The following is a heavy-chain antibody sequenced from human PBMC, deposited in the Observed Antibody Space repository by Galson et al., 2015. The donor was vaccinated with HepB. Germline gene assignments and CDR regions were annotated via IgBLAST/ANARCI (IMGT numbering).Heavy chain of an antibody. CDR3: AREQGGLVTDNYYYYGMGV. Sequence: SLRLSCAASGFTFSSYAMHWVRQAPGKGLEWVAVISYDGSNKYYADSVKGRFTISRDNSKNTLYLQMNSLRAEDTAVYYCAREQGGLVTDNYYYYGMGVWGQGTTVTVSS. V-gene: IGHV3-30-3*01. D-gene: IGHD2-21*02. J-gene: IGHJ6*02. CDR1: GFTFSSYA. CDR2: ISYDGSNK.